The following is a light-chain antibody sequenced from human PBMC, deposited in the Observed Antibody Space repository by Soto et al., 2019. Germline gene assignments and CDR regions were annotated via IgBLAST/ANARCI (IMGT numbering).Light chain of an antibody. CDR3: QQYNNWRPYT. V-gene: IGKV3-15*01. J-gene: IGKJ2*01. CDR1: QSISRN. CDR2: GAS. Sequence: EIVMTQSPATLSVSPGERATLSCRASQSISRNLAWYQRRPGQAPRLLIYGASARATGIPARFSGSGSGTEFTLTISSLQSEDFAVYYCQQYNNWRPYTFGQGTKVEIK.